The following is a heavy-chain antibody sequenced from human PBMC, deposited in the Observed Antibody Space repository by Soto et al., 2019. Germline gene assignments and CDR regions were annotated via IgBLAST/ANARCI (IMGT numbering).Heavy chain of an antibody. CDR2: IIPIFGTA. D-gene: IGHD3-9*01. J-gene: IGHJ3*02. CDR3: ARGRDYDILTGYYKLGDAFAI. V-gene: IGHV1-69*13. CDR1: GGTFSSYA. Sequence: SVKVSCKASGGTFSSYAISWVRQAPGQGLEWMGGIIPIFGTANYAQKCQGRVTITADESTSTAYMELSSLRSEDTAVYYCARGRDYDILTGYYKLGDAFAIGG.